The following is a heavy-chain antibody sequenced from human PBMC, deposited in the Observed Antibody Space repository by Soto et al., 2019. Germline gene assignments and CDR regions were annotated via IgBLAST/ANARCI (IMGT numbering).Heavy chain of an antibody. J-gene: IGHJ4*02. Sequence: QVQLVQSGAEVKKPGSSVKVSCKASGGTFSSYAISWVRQAPGQGLEWMGGIIPIFGTANYAQKFQGRVTLAADESTSTAYMELSSLRSEDAAVYYCARDAPFQQLVLVYWGQGTLVTVSS. V-gene: IGHV1-69*01. CDR2: IIPIFGTA. CDR1: GGTFSSYA. D-gene: IGHD6-13*01. CDR3: ARDAPFQQLVLVY.